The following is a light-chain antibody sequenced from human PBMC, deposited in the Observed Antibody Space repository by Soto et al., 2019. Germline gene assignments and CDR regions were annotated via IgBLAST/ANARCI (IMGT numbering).Light chain of an antibody. CDR2: LNSDGSH. CDR3: QTWGTGIV. V-gene: IGLV4-69*01. CDR1: SGHSSYA. Sequence: QSVLTQSPSASASLGASVKLTCTLSSGHSSYAIAWHQQQPEKGPRYLMKLNSDGSHSKGDGIPDRFSGSSSGAERYLTISRLRSEDEADYYCQTWGTGIVFGGGTQLTV. J-gene: IGLJ2*01.